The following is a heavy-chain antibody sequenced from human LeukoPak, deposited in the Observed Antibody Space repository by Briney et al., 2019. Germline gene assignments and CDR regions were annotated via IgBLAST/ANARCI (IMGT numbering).Heavy chain of an antibody. Sequence: PSETLSLTCTVSGGSISSYYWSWIRQPPGKGLEWIGYIYYSGSTNYNPSLKSRVTISVDTSKNQFSLKLSSVTAADTAVYYCARSPSLAARRTTFFDYWGQGTLVTVSS. CDR3: ARSPSLAARRTTFFDY. D-gene: IGHD6-6*01. V-gene: IGHV4-59*01. J-gene: IGHJ4*02. CDR2: IYYSGST. CDR1: GGSISSYY.